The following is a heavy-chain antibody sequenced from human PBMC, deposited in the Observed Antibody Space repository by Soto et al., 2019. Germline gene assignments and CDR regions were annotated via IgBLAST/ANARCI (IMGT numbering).Heavy chain of an antibody. CDR3: AREWRYYDSSGSYQGIFDY. CDR2: ISYDGSNK. V-gene: IGHV3-30-3*01. Sequence: QAGGSLRLSCAASGFTFSSYAMHWVRQAPGKGLEWVAVISYDGSNKYYADSVKGRFTISRDNSKNTLYLQMNSLRAEDTAVYYCAREWRYYDSSGSYQGIFDYWGQGTLVTVSS. D-gene: IGHD3-22*01. CDR1: GFTFSSYA. J-gene: IGHJ4*02.